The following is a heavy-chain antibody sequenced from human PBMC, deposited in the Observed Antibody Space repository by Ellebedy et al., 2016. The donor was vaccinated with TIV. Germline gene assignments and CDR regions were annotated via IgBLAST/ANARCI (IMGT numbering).Heavy chain of an antibody. CDR2: ISGLGDDT. CDR3: AKGMHGSSDYGWDY. Sequence: GESLKISCAASGFTFKNFALSWVRQAPGKGLEWVLTISGLGDDTYYADSVKGRFTISRDNSKNTLYLRMSSLRAGDTAVYYCAKGMHGSSDYGWDYWGQGALVTVSS. J-gene: IGHJ4*02. V-gene: IGHV3-23*01. CDR1: GFTFKNFA. D-gene: IGHD6-25*01.